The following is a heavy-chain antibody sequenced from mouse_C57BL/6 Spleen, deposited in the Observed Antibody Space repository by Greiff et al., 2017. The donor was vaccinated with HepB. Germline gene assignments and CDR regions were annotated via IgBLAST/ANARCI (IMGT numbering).Heavy chain of an antibody. D-gene: IGHD2-1*01. J-gene: IGHJ2*01. V-gene: IGHV6-6*01. CDR2: IRNKANNHAT. Sequence: EVNLVESGGGLVQPGGSMKLSCAASGFTFSDAWMDWVRQSPEKGLEWVAEIRNKANNHATYYAASVKGRFTISRGDSKSSVYLQMSSLRAEDTGIYDCTRGRKWYDYWGQGTTLTVSS. CDR1: GFTFSDAW. CDR3: TRGRKWYDY.